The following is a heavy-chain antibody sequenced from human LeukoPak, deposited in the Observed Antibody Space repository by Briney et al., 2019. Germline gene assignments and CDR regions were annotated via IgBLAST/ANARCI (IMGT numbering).Heavy chain of an antibody. Sequence: ASVKVSCKASGYTFTSYDINWVRQATGQGLEWMGWMNPNSGNTGYAQKFQGRVTMTRNTSISTAYMELSSLRSEDTAVYYCARAQYYYDSSGYFPHFDYWGQGTLVTVSS. CDR3: ARAQYYYDSSGYFPHFDY. V-gene: IGHV1-8*01. CDR2: MNPNSGNT. D-gene: IGHD3-22*01. J-gene: IGHJ4*02. CDR1: GYTFTSYD.